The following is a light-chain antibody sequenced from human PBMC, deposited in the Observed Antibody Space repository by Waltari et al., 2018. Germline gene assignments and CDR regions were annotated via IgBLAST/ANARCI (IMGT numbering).Light chain of an antibody. CDR3: ASWDDSLNGHWV. Sequence: QSVLTQPPSASGTPGQRVTISCSGTYSNIGNNIVNWYQQLPGKAPKLLIYRNDRRPSGVPVRFSGSKSGSSASRDIDGLHSEDEADYYCASWDDSLNGHWVFGGGTKVTVL. CDR1: YSNIGNNI. V-gene: IGLV1-44*01. J-gene: IGLJ2*01. CDR2: RND.